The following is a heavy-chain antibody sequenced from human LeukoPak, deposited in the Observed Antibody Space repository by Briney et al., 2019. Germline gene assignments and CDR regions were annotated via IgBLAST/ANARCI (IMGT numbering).Heavy chain of an antibody. D-gene: IGHD1-26*01. CDR3: ARAHSGSYFAFDI. V-gene: IGHV3-64*01. CDR1: GFTFSSYA. CDR2: ISSNGGST. J-gene: IGHJ3*02. Sequence: GGSLRLSCAASGFTFSSYAMHWVRQAPGKGLEYVSAISSNGGSTYYATSVKGRFTISRDNSKNTLYLQMGSLRAEDMAVYYCARAHSGSYFAFDIWGQGTMVTVSS.